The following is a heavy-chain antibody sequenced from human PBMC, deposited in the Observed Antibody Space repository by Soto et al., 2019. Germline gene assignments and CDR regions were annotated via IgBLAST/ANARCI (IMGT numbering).Heavy chain of an antibody. CDR2: IYDSGST. J-gene: IGHJ4*02. D-gene: IGHD3-9*01. V-gene: IGHV4-31*03. CDR3: ARAPHYEILAAIDY. CDR1: GASVNSDVYY. Sequence: QVQLQESGPGLVRPSQTLSLTCTVSGASVNSDVYYWTWIRQHPETGLEWIGYIYDSGSTYYNPSIESRASISLDTPNNQFSRNLKSVTAADTAIYYCARAPHYEILAAIDYWGQGTLVTVSS.